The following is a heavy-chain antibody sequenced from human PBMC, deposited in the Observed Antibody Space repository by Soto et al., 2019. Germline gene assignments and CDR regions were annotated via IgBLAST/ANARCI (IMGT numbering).Heavy chain of an antibody. J-gene: IGHJ1*01. V-gene: IGHV1-2*02. CDR2: INPNSGGA. D-gene: IGHD6-6*01. CDR3: AREGSSSSEYFQH. Sequence: QVLLVQSGAEVKKPGASVKVSCKASGYSFTGYNMHWVRQAPGQGLEWMGWINPNSGGANYAQKFQDRVTMTRDTSITTAYMELCRLTFDDTAFYYCAREGSSSSEYFQHWGQVTLVTVSS. CDR1: GYSFTGYN.